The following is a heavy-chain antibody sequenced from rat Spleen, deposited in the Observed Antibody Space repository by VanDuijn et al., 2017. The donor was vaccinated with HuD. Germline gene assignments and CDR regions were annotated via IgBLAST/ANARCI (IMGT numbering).Heavy chain of an antibody. D-gene: IGHD2-7*01. V-gene: IGHV5-19*01. CDR1: GFTFRNYD. J-gene: IGHJ3*01. Sequence: EVKLVESGGGLVQPGRSLKLSCAASGFTFRNYDMAWVRQAPTKGLEWVASISPSGGSTYYRDSVKGRFTISRDNVKSILYLQMDSLRSEDTATYYCVSHGARISRFAYWGQGTLVTVSS. CDR3: VSHGARISRFAY. CDR2: ISPSGGST.